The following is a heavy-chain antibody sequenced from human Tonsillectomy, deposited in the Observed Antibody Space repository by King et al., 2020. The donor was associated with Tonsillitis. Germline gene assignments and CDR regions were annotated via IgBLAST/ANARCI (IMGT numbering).Heavy chain of an antibody. CDR2: ISSSSSTI. CDR3: ARNLLLSKNWFDP. V-gene: IGHV3-48*04. D-gene: IGHD1-26*01. CDR1: GFTFSSYS. Sequence: VQLVESGGGLVQPGGSLRLSCAASGFTFSSYSMNWVRQAPGKGLEWVSYISSSSSTIYYAESVKGRFTISRDNAKNSLYLQMNSLRAEDTAVYYCARNLLLSKNWFDPWGQGTLVTVSS. J-gene: IGHJ5*02.